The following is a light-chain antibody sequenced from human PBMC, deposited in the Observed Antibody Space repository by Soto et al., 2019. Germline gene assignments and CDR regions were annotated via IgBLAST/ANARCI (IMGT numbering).Light chain of an antibody. CDR2: EVS. V-gene: IGLV2-8*01. J-gene: IGLJ2*01. Sequence: QSALTQPPSASGSPGQSVTISCTGTSSDVGGHNYVSWYQQHPGKAPKLLIYEVSKRPSGVPDRFSGSKSGNTASLTVSGLQAEDEADYYCSSFVGSPVVFGGGTKLTVL. CDR3: SSFVGSPVV. CDR1: SSDVGGHNY.